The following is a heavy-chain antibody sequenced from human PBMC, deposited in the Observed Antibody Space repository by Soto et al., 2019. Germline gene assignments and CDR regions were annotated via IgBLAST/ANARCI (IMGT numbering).Heavy chain of an antibody. D-gene: IGHD1-26*01. CDR3: ARSGSYYAYNWFDP. V-gene: IGHV4-59*08. CDR2: IYSSGRT. J-gene: IGHJ5*02. Sequence: SETLSLTCTVSGDSNSSYYGNWIRQPPGKGLEWIGNIYSSGRTNYNPSLKSRFTISVDTSKNQFSLKLSSVTAADTAVYYCARSGSYYAYNWFDPWGQGTLVTVSS. CDR1: GDSNSSYY.